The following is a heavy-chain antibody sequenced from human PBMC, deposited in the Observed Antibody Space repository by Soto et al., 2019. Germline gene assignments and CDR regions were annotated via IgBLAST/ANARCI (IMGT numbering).Heavy chain of an antibody. CDR1: GGSFSSYV. V-gene: IGHV1-69*06. J-gene: IGHJ5*02. D-gene: IGHD3-22*01. Sequence: QGQLVQSGAEVKKPGSSVKVSCKASGGSFSSYVISWIRQAPGQGLEGMGGIIPVSNAANYAQRFQDRVTMPVDKSTSTAYMQPSSLRSEDTAINYCAQVTNYFSSRDYHWFFPWCQGTLLTVSS. CDR3: AQVTNYFSSRDYHWFFP. CDR2: IIPVSNAA.